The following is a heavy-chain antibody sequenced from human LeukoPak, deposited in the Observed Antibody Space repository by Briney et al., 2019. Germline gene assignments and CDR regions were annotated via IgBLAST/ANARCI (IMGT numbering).Heavy chain of an antibody. D-gene: IGHD4-23*01. Sequence: SETLSLTCAVSGGSIIVAAYSWSGIRQPLGKGLEWVGYIYHTGRTYSNPSLKSRVTVSVDRSKNQFSLKLSSVTAADTAVYYCARGYGDNSGAFDIWGQGTMVTVSS. V-gene: IGHV4-30-2*01. CDR2: IYHTGRT. CDR1: GGSIIVAAYS. CDR3: ARGYGDNSGAFDI. J-gene: IGHJ3*02.